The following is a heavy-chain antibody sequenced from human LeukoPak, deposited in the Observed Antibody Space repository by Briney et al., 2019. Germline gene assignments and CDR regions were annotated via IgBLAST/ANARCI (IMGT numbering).Heavy chain of an antibody. CDR2: IYHSGST. CDR3: ARGRRITIFGVVLDY. Sequence: TSETLSLTCAVSGVSISSSNWWNWVRQPPGKGLEWIGEIYHSGSTNYNPSLKSRVTISVDTSKNQFSLKLSSVTAADTAVYYCARGRRITIFGVVLDYWGQGTLVTVSS. J-gene: IGHJ4*02. V-gene: IGHV4-4*02. CDR1: GVSISSSNW. D-gene: IGHD3-3*01.